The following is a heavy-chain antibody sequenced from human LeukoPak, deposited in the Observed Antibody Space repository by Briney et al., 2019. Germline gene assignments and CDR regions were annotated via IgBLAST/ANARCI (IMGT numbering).Heavy chain of an antibody. CDR3: ASSGSYRFDY. Sequence: GGSLRLSCTASGFTFSNFWMGWVRQAPGKGLEWVSHITASGTAMFYADSVKGRFTISRDNAKNSLYLQMNSLRDEDTAVYYCASSGSYRFDYWGQGTLVTVSS. CDR1: GFTFSNFW. J-gene: IGHJ4*02. CDR2: ITASGTAM. V-gene: IGHV3-48*02. D-gene: IGHD1-26*01.